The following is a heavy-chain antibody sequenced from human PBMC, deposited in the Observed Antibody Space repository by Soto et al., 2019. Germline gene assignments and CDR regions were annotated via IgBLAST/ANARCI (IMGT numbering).Heavy chain of an antibody. CDR1: GFTFSSYS. J-gene: IGHJ6*02. D-gene: IGHD2-21*02. CDR2: ISSSSSYI. Sequence: EVQLVESGGGLVKPGGSLRLSCAASGFTFSSYSMNWVRQAPGKGLEWVSSISSSSSYIYYADSVKGRFTISRDNAKNSLYLQMNCLRAEDTAVYYCARDRRGDTYYYDYGMDVWGQGTTVTVSS. CDR3: ARDRRGDTYYYDYGMDV. V-gene: IGHV3-21*01.